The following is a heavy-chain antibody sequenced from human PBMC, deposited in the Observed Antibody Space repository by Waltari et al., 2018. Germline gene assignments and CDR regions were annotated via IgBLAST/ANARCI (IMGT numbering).Heavy chain of an antibody. Sequence: QVQLQVSGPGLVKPSETLSLTCTVSGGSITSNSWGWIRQPAGKGLEWIGRIYTTGITNYKPSLKSRLAMSLDTSKNQFSLNMTSVTAADTAVYFCAKISCTSTNFWCWFDPWGRGTLVTVSS. CDR3: AKISCTSTNFWCWFDP. CDR2: IYTTGIT. D-gene: IGHD2-2*01. V-gene: IGHV4-4*07. CDR1: GGSITSNS. J-gene: IGHJ5*02.